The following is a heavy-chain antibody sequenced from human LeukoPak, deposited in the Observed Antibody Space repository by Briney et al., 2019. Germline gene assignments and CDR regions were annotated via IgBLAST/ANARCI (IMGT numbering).Heavy chain of an antibody. V-gene: IGHV4-30-4*01. CDR3: ARGETTESEIWFGP. D-gene: IGHD4-11*01. Sequence: SQTLSLTCTVSGGSISSGDYYWSWIRQPPGKGLEWIGHIYYSGSTYYNPSLKSRVTISVDTSKNQFSLKLSSVTAADTAVYYCARGETTESEIWFGPWGQGTLVTVSS. J-gene: IGHJ5*02. CDR1: GGSISSGDYY. CDR2: IYYSGST.